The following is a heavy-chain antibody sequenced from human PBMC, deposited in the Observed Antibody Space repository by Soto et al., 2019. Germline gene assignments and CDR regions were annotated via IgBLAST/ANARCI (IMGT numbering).Heavy chain of an antibody. CDR3: ARGMFTTVTTLPNI. J-gene: IGHJ3*02. V-gene: IGHV1-3*01. Sequence: QVQLVQAGAEVKKPGASVKVSCKASGYTFTSYTLHWVRQAPGQRTEWLGWINAAKGNTKYSEKFQDRVTITRETSATTVFLELSGLTSEDTALYFCARGMFTTVTTLPNIWGQGTLVTVSS. CDR2: INAAKGNT. CDR1: GYTFTSYT. D-gene: IGHD4-17*01.